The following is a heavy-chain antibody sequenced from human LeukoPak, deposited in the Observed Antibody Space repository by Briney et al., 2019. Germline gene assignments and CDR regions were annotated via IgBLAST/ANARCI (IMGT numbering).Heavy chain of an antibody. CDR3: AKDEWDSSSWFDY. CDR1: GFTFSSYG. J-gene: IGHJ4*02. Sequence: RSLRLSCAASGFTFSSYGMHWVRQAPGKGLEWVAVIWYDGSNKYYADSVKGRFTISRDNSKNTLYLQMNSLRAEDTAVYYCAKDEWDSSSWFDYWGQGTLVTVSS. CDR2: IWYDGSNK. D-gene: IGHD6-13*01. V-gene: IGHV3-33*06.